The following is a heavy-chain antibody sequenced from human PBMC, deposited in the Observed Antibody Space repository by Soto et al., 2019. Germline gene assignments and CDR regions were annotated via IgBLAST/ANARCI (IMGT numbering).Heavy chain of an antibody. CDR3: AKVICSGGSCYRRRLPQFPFDY. Sequence: GGSLRLSCAASGFTFSSYAMSWVRQAPGKGLEWVSAISGSGATTYYADSVKGRFTISRDNSKNTLYLQMNSLRAEDTAVYYCAKVICSGGSCYRRRLPQFPFDYWGQGTLVTVSS. D-gene: IGHD2-15*01. CDR1: GFTFSSYA. V-gene: IGHV3-23*01. CDR2: ISGSGATT. J-gene: IGHJ4*02.